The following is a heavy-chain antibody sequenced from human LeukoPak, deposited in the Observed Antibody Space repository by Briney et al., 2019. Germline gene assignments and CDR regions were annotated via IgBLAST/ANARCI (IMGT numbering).Heavy chain of an antibody. J-gene: IGHJ6*04. D-gene: IGHD3-10*02. V-gene: IGHV3-21*01. CDR1: GFTFSSYS. CDR3: AELGITMIGGV. CDR2: ITTSSIYK. Sequence: GGSLRLSCAASGFTFSSYSMNWVRQAPGKGLEWVSSITTSSIYKYYGDSVKGRFTISRDNAKNSLYLQMNSLRAEDTAVYYCAELGITMIGGVWGKGTTVTISS.